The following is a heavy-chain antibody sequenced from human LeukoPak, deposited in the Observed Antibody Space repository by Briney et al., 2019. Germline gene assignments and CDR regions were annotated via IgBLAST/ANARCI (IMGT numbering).Heavy chain of an antibody. V-gene: IGHV3-7*01. Sequence: GGSLRLSCAASGFTFSSYWMSWVRQAPGKGLEWVANIKQDGSEKYYLDSVKGRFTISRDNAKDSLYLQMNSLRAEDTAVYYCARDHSRDGYNFWGQGTLVTVSS. CDR2: IKQDGSEK. CDR3: ARDHSRDGYNF. J-gene: IGHJ4*02. D-gene: IGHD5-24*01. CDR1: GFTFSSYW.